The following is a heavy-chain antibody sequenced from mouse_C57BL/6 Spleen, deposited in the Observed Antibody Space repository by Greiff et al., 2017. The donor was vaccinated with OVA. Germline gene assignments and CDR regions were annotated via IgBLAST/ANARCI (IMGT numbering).Heavy chain of an antibody. J-gene: IGHJ3*01. V-gene: IGHV5-17*01. CDR2: ISSGSSTI. D-gene: IGHD4-1*01. Sequence: EVMLVESGGGLVKPGGSLKLSCAASGFTFSDYGMHWVRQAPEKGLEWVAYISSGSSTIYYADTVKGRFTISRDNAKNTLFLQMTSLRSEDTAMYYCARQTGPAWFAYWGQGTLVTVSA. CDR1: GFTFSDYG. CDR3: ARQTGPAWFAY.